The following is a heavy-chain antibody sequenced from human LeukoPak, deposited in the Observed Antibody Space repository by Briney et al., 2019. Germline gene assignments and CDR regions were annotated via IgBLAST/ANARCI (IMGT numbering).Heavy chain of an antibody. CDR2: IRYDGSNK. J-gene: IGHJ4*02. CDR1: GFTFSSYG. Sequence: PGGSLRLSCAASGFTFSSYGMHWVRQAPGKGLEWVAFIRYDGSNKYYADSVKGRFTISGDNAKNSLYLQMNSLRAEDTAVYYCARGSLKQLAKIYYFDYWGQGTLVTVSS. D-gene: IGHD6-6*01. V-gene: IGHV3-30*02. CDR3: ARGSLKQLAKIYYFDY.